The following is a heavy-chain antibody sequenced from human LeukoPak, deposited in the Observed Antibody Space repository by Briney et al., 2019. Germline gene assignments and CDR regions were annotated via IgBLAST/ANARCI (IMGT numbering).Heavy chain of an antibody. D-gene: IGHD1-26*01. CDR1: GFTFSRYS. V-gene: IGHV3-NL1*01. Sequence: GGSLRLSCAASGFTFSRYSMHWVRQPPGKGLEWVSSIFPSGGEIHYADSVRGRFTISRDNSKNTLYLQMNSLRAEDTAVYYCAKGYGWEASYYYYYMDVWGKGTTVTISS. J-gene: IGHJ6*03. CDR2: IFPSGGEI. CDR3: AKGYGWEASYYYYYMDV.